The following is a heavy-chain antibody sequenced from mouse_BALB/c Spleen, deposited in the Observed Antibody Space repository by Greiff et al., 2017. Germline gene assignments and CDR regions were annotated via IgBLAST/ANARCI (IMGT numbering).Heavy chain of an antibody. J-gene: IGHJ4*01. CDR1: GYTFTSYT. Sequence: QVQLKQSAAELARPGASVKMSCKASGYTFTSYTMHWVKQRPGQGLEWIGYINPSSGYTEYNQKFKDKTTLTADKSSSTAYMQLSSLTSEDSAVYYCARKLVYYYAMDYWGQGTSVTVSS. V-gene: IGHV1-4*02. CDR2: INPSSGYT. CDR3: ARKLVYYYAMDY. D-gene: IGHD1-3*01.